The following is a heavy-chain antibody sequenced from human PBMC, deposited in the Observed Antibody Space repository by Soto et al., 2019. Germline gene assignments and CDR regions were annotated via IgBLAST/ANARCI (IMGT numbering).Heavy chain of an antibody. CDR1: GASISSHY. J-gene: IGHJ5*02. V-gene: IGHV4-59*11. CDR2: IYFTGST. Sequence: QVQLQESGPGMVKPSETLSLTCTVSGASISSHYWSWIRQPPGKGLEWIGYIYFTGSTTNNPSLRSRVTMSLDTSRNHFSLNLSSVTAADTAVYYCARGPYGSSNWFDPWGQVTLVTVSS. CDR3: ARGPYGSSNWFDP. D-gene: IGHD6-13*01.